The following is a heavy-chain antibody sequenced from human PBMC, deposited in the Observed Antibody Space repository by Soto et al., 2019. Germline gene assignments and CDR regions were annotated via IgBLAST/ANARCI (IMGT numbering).Heavy chain of an antibody. J-gene: IGHJ4*02. V-gene: IGHV4-61*05. CDR3: ARLGGYYQAFDN. Sequence: PSETLSLTCTVSGGSISSSSYYWGWIRQPPGKGLEWVGYIYYTGTTKYNPSLKSRVTISVDMSKNQVSLNLSSVTAADTAVYYCARLGGYYQAFDNWGQGTLVTVSS. CDR2: IYYTGTT. CDR1: GGSISSSSYY. D-gene: IGHD3-22*01.